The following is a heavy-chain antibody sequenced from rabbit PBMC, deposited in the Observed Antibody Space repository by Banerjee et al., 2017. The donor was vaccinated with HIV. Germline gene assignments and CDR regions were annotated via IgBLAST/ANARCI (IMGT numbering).Heavy chain of an antibody. CDR3: ARDQYSYGDAGAEFSL. D-gene: IGHD6-1*01. Sequence: QSLEESGGGLVQPEGSLTLTCTASGFDLSNYYYMCWVRQAPGKGLELIACIHTNSDKTHYASWAKGRFTISKTSSTTVTLQMTSLTAADTATYFCARDQYSYGDAGAEFSLWGPGTLVTVS. V-gene: IGHV1S40*01. J-gene: IGHJ4*01. CDR2: IHTNSDKT. CDR1: GFDLSNYYY.